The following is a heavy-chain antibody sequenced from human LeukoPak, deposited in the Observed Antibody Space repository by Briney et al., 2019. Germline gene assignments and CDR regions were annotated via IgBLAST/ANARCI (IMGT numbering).Heavy chain of an antibody. CDR2: INHSGST. Sequence: SETLSLTCAVYGGSFSGYYWSWIRQPPGKGLEWIGEINHSGSTNYNPSLKRRVTISVDTSTNPFSLKLSSVTAADTAVYYCARDRFGTNWFDPWGQGTLVTVSS. CDR1: GGSFSGYY. J-gene: IGHJ5*02. CDR3: ARDRFGTNWFDP. D-gene: IGHD3-10*01. V-gene: IGHV4-34*01.